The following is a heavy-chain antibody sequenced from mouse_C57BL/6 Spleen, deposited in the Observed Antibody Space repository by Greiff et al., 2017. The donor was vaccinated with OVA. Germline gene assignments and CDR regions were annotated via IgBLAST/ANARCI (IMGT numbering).Heavy chain of an antibody. CDR2: ISYSGST. V-gene: IGHV3-1*01. Sequence: EVQRVESGPGMVKPSQSLSLTCTVTGYSITSGYDWHWIRHFPGNKLEWMGYISYSGSTNYNPSLKSRISITHDTSKNHFFLKLNSVTTEDTATYYCAREDGNYPYFDVWGTGTTVTVSS. D-gene: IGHD2-1*01. J-gene: IGHJ1*03. CDR3: AREDGNYPYFDV. CDR1: GYSITSGYD.